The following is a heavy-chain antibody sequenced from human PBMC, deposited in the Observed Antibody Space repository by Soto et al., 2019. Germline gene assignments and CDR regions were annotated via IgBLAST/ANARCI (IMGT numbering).Heavy chain of an antibody. CDR1: GGTFSRYT. V-gene: IGHV1-69*13. Sequence: SVKVSCKASGGTFSRYTITWVRQAPGQGLEWMGGITPMFGTPNYAQKFQGRVTITADESTSTAYMELSSLRSEDAAMYYCARDGTLYDSSAYYYLYWGQGTLVTVSS. CDR3: ARDGTLYDSSAYYYLY. J-gene: IGHJ4*02. D-gene: IGHD3-22*01. CDR2: ITPMFGTP.